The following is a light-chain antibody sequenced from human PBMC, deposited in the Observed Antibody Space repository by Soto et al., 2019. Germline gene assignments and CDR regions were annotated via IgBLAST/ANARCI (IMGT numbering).Light chain of an antibody. V-gene: IGKV4-1*01. CDR3: QQYYSNPLT. CDR2: WAS. CDR1: QTVLYTPNNKNY. J-gene: IGKJ4*01. Sequence: DIVMTQSPDSLAVSLGERTTINCKSSQTVLYTPNNKNYLAWYQQKPGQPPKLLIYWASTRQSGVPDRFSGSGSGTDFTLTISSLQAEDVAVYYCQQYYSNPLTFGGGTKVEIK.